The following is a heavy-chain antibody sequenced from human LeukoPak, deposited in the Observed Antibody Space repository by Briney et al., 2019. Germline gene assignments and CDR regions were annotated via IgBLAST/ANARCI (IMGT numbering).Heavy chain of an antibody. CDR1: GYTFTSYG. CDR2: ISAYNGNT. D-gene: IGHD2-15*01. CDR3: ARSGDIVVVVVASEFDP. J-gene: IGHJ5*02. Sequence: ASVKVSCKASGYTFTSYGISWVRQAPGQGLEWMGWISAYNGNTNYAQKLQGRVTMTTDTSTSTAYMELRSLRSDDTAVYYCARSGDIVVVVVASEFDPWGQGTLVTVSS. V-gene: IGHV1-18*01.